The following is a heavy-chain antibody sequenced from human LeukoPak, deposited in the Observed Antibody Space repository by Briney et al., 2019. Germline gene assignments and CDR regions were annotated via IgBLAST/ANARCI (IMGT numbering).Heavy chain of an antibody. CDR1: SGSISTSNYY. V-gene: IGHV4-39*07. Sequence: PSETLSLTCTVSSGSISTSNYYWGWVRQPPGKALEWIGNIFYSGSTYYSPSLKSRVTISLDTSRNQFSLKLNSVTAADTAVYYCARVSRPYYFDYWGQGTLVTVSS. CDR2: IFYSGST. CDR3: ARVSRPYYFDY. J-gene: IGHJ4*02.